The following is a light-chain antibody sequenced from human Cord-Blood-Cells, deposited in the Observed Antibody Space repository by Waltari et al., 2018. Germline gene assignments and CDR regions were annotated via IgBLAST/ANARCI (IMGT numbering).Light chain of an antibody. J-gene: IGLJ3*02. CDR3: SSDTSSSTWV. CDR1: SSDVGGFNY. CDR2: GVS. Sequence: QSALTQPASVSGSPGQSITISCTGTSSDVGGFNYLSLYQQHPGKAPKLRIYGVSKRPSGVSSRVSGSKSGNTAALTISELQAEDEADYYCSSDTSSSTWVFGGGTKLTVL. V-gene: IGLV2-14*01.